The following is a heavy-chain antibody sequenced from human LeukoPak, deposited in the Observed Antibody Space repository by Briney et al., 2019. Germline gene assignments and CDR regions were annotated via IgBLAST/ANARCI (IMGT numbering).Heavy chain of an antibody. Sequence: ASVKVSCKASGYTFTSYGISWVRQAPGQGLEWMGWISAYNGNTNYAQKLQGRVTMTTDTSTSTAYMELRSLRSDDTAVYYCARDLPYYYGSGSREFDYWGQGTLVTVSS. CDR2: ISAYNGNT. J-gene: IGHJ4*02. V-gene: IGHV1-18*01. CDR1: GYTFTSYG. D-gene: IGHD3-10*01. CDR3: ARDLPYYYGSGSREFDY.